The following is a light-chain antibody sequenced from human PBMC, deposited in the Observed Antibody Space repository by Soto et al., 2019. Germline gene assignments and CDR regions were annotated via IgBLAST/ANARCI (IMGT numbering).Light chain of an antibody. Sequence: DVPMTQSPSSLSASVGDRVTITCQASQAISNLLNWYQQKAGEAPRLLIFDASNLETGVPSRFSGGGSGTDFTFTISSLQPEDIATYYCQQYEILPYTFGRGTKLEIK. J-gene: IGKJ2*01. CDR1: QAISNL. V-gene: IGKV1-33*01. CDR2: DAS. CDR3: QQYEILPYT.